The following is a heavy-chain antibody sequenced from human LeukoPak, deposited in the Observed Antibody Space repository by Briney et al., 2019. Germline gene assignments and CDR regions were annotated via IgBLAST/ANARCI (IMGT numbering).Heavy chain of an antibody. CDR1: GFTFDDYA. CDR3: AKASSRSFSSGYYGNAFDI. Sequence: GGSLRLSCAASGFTFDDYAMHWVRQAPGKGLEWVSGISWASGSIGCADSVKGRFTISRDNAKNSLYLQMNSLRAEDMALYYCAKASSRSFSSGYYGNAFDIWGQGTMVTVSS. D-gene: IGHD6-19*01. J-gene: IGHJ3*02. V-gene: IGHV3-9*03. CDR2: ISWASGSI.